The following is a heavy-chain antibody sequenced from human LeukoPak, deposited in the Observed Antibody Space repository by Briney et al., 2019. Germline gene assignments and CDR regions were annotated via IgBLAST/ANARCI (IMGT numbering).Heavy chain of an antibody. CDR1: GFTFSDAW. CDR3: TTYASRWYYFDD. V-gene: IGHV3-15*01. CDR2: IKTKTDAWTT. J-gene: IGHJ4*02. Sequence: GGSLRLSCAASGFTFSDAWMSWVRQAPGKGLEWVGPIKTKTDAWTTDYAAPVKGRFTISRDDSKTTLYLQMNSLKTEDTALYYCTTYASRWYYFDDWGQGTLVTVSS. D-gene: IGHD6-13*01.